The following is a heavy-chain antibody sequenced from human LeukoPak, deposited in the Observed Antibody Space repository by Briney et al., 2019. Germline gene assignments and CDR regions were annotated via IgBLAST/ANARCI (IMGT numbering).Heavy chain of an antibody. D-gene: IGHD3-16*01. J-gene: IGHJ4*02. CDR1: GFTISSYA. Sequence: GGSLRLSWAASGFTISSYAMSWVRQAPGKGLEWVSAISGSGGSTYYADSVKGRFTISRDNSKNTLYLQMNSLRAEDTAVYYCEKDPGGNFDYWGQGTLVTVSS. CDR3: EKDPGGNFDY. V-gene: IGHV3-23*01. CDR2: ISGSGGST.